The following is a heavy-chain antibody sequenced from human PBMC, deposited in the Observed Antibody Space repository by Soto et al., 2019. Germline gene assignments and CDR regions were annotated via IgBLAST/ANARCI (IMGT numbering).Heavy chain of an antibody. CDR1: GDTFTGYY. CDR3: ARECGSGGSCLHAFDI. CDR2: INPNSGGT. J-gene: IGHJ3*02. D-gene: IGHD2-15*01. V-gene: IGHV1-2*02. Sequence: ASVKVSCKASGDTFTGYYMHCVRQAPGQGLEWMGWINPNSGGTNYAQKFQGRVTMTRDTSISTAYMELSRLRSDDTAVYYCARECGSGGSCLHAFDIWGQGTMVTVSS.